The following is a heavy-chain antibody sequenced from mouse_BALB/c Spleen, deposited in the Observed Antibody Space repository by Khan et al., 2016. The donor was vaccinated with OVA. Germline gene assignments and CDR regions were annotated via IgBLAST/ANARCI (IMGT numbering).Heavy chain of an antibody. CDR1: GYTFSSSW. V-gene: IGHV1-80*01. D-gene: IGHD1-1*01. CDR2: IYPGDGDN. J-gene: IGHJ3*01. CDR3: ERYYGSRFDY. Sequence: QVQLKESGAELVRPGSSVKISCKASGYTFSSSWMNWVKQRPGQGLEWIGQIYPGDGDNNYNGKFKGKATLTADKSSRTAYMQLSSLTSEDSAVYFCERYYGSRFDYWGQGTLVTVAA.